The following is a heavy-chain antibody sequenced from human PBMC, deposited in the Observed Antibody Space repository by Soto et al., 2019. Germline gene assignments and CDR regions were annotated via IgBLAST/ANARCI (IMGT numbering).Heavy chain of an antibody. CDR1: GYTFTGYY. CDR2: INPNSGGT. D-gene: IGHD6-13*01. CDR3: AEQSTGYSRDFDY. V-gene: IGHV1-2*02. J-gene: IGHJ4*02. Sequence: GASVKVSCKASGYTFTGYYMHWVRQAPGQGLEWMGWINPNSGGTNYAQKFQGRVTMTRDTSISTAYMELSRLRSDDTAVYYCAEQSTGYSRDFDYWGQGTLVTVSS.